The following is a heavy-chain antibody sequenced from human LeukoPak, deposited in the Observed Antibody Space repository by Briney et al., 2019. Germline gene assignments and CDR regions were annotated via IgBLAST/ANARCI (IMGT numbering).Heavy chain of an antibody. CDR3: ARADYDFWSGVKTLPDRYYVDV. V-gene: IGHV1-69*01. Sequence: GSSVKVPCKASGGTFSSYAISWVRQAPGQGLEWMGGIIPIFGTANYAQKFQGRVTITADESTSTAYMELSSLRSEDTAVYYCARADYDFWSGVKTLPDRYYVDVWGKGTTVTVSS. J-gene: IGHJ6*03. D-gene: IGHD3-3*01. CDR1: GGTFSSYA. CDR2: IIPIFGTA.